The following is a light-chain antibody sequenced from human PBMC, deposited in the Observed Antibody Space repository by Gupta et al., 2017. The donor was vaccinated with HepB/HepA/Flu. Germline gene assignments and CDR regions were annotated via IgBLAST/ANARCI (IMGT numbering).Light chain of an antibody. CDR2: EVS. V-gene: IGLV2-18*02. CDR3: SSYTAYNTYV. CDR1: SSDVGTYNL. Sequence: QSALTQPPSVSGSPLQSVAISCTGASSDVGTYNLISWYQHPPVTAPKLMLYEVSNLPEGIPDRFSGSKSGNTASLTISGLRGEDAAYYYCSSYTAYNTYVFGTGTKVTVL. J-gene: IGLJ1*01.